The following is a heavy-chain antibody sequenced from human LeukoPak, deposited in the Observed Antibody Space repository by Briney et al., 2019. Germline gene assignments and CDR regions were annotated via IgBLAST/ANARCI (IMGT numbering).Heavy chain of an antibody. CDR3: ARDSSTVAFDY. J-gene: IGHJ4*02. V-gene: IGHV3-48*04. CDR1: GFTFSSYS. D-gene: IGHD4-23*01. Sequence: GGSLRLSCAASGFTFSSYSMNWVRQAPGKGLEWISYISTSSSTYYADSVKGRFTISRDNAKDSLYLQMNSLRAEDTAVYYCARDSSTVAFDYWGQGTLVTVSS. CDR2: ISTSSST.